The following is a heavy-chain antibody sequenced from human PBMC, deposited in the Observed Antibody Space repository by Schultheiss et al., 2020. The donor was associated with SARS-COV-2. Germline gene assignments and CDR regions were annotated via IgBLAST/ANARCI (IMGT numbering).Heavy chain of an antibody. J-gene: IGHJ6*02. Sequence: SETSLTCTVSGGSISSYYWSWLRQSPGKGLEWIGEINHSGSTNYNPSLKSRVTISVDTSKNQFSLKLSSVTAADTAVYYCARGHGSSFTYYYGMDVWGQGTTVTVSS. CDR2: INHSGST. D-gene: IGHD6-13*01. V-gene: IGHV4-34*01. CDR1: GGSISSYY. CDR3: ARGHGSSFTYYYGMDV.